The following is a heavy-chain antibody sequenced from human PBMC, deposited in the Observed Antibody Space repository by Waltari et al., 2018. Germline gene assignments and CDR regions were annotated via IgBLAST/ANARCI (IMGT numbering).Heavy chain of an antibody. CDR2: IDSGGSDT. J-gene: IGHJ4*02. D-gene: IGHD1-26*01. Sequence: EVQLVESGGGLVQPGGSLRLSCAASGFPFSTYWMTWVRQAPGKGLVWVPRIDSGGSDTSYAGSVKGRFTISRDNTKNTLYLQMNSLRGEDTGVYYCARDLYDTGSGDYPGRDFWGQGTLVTVAS. CDR3: ARDLYDTGSGDYPGRDF. CDR1: GFPFSTYW. V-gene: IGHV3-74*01.